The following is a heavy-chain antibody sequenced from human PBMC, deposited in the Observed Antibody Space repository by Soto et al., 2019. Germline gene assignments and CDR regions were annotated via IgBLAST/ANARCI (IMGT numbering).Heavy chain of an antibody. CDR2: INSDGSST. CDR1: GFTFSSYW. D-gene: IGHD5-18*01. J-gene: IGHJ4*02. CDR3: ARALPSYSYGNN. V-gene: IGHV3-74*01. Sequence: PVGSLRLSCAASGFTFSSYWMHWVRQAPGKGLVWVSRINSDGSSTSYADSVKGRFTISRDNAKNTLYLQMNSLRAEDTAVYYCARALPSYSYGNNWGQGTLVTVSS.